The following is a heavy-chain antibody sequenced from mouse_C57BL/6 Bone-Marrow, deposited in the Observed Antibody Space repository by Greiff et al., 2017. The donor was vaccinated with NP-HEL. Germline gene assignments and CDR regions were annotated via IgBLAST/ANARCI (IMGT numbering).Heavy chain of an antibody. D-gene: IGHD4-1*01. J-gene: IGHJ2*01. Sequence: QVQLQQPGAELVMPGASVKLSCKASGYTFTSYWMHWVKQRPGQGLEWIGEIDPSDSYTNYNQKFKGKSTLTVDKSSSTAYMQLSSLTSEDSAVYYCAREGELSFDYWGQGTTLTVSS. CDR1: GYTFTSYW. CDR3: AREGELSFDY. V-gene: IGHV1-69*01. CDR2: IDPSDSYT.